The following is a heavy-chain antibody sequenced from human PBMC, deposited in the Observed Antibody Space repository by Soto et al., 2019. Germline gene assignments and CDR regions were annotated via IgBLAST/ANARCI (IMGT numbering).Heavy chain of an antibody. CDR1: GYTFTGYY. J-gene: IGHJ6*02. Sequence: ASVKVSCKASGYTFTGYYMHWVRQAPGQGLEWMGWINPNSGGTNYAKKFQGWVTMTRDTSISTAYMELSRLRSDDTAVYYCARGGRTGYYYGMDVWGQGTTVTVSS. D-gene: IGHD3-9*01. CDR3: ARGGRTGYYYGMDV. V-gene: IGHV1-2*04. CDR2: INPNSGGT.